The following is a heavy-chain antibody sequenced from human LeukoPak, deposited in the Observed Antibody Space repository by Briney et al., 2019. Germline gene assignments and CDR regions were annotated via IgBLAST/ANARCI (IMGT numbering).Heavy chain of an antibody. J-gene: IGHJ4*02. V-gene: IGHV1-69*06. Sequence: SVKVSCKASGGTFSSYAISWVRQAPGQGLEWMGGIIPIFGTANYAQKFQGRVTMTEDTSTDTAYMELSSLRSEDTAVYYCATDLSPPVELGQGYWGQGTLVTVSS. D-gene: IGHD2/OR15-2a*01. CDR3: ATDLSPPVELGQGY. CDR1: GGTFSSYA. CDR2: IIPIFGTA.